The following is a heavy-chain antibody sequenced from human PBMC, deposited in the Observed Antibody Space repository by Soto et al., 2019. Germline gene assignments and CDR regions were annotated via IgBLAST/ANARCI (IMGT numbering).Heavy chain of an antibody. Sequence: ASVKVSCKASGYTFTSYDINWVRQATGQGLEWMGWMNPNSGNTGYAQKFQGRVTMTRNTSISTAYMELSSLRSEDTAVYYCVRDPQQGFGELLYYYYYGLDVWGQGTPVTVSS. CDR1: GYTFTSYD. V-gene: IGHV1-8*01. J-gene: IGHJ6*02. CDR2: MNPNSGNT. D-gene: IGHD3-10*01. CDR3: VRDPQQGFGELLYYYYYGLDV.